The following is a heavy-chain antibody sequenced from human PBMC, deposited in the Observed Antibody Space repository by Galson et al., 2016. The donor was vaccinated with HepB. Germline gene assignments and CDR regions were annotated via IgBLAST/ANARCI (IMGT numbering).Heavy chain of an antibody. Sequence: SLRLSCAASGFTFDDYAMHWVRQAPGKGLEWVSGLSWNSGSIAFADSVRGRFTISRDTAKNSLYLQIDSLRPEDTALYYCAKQQQAHLGPGDAFDIWGQGTMVTVSS. CDR1: GFTFDDYA. CDR2: LSWNSGSI. D-gene: IGHD1/OR15-1a*01. CDR3: AKQQQAHLGPGDAFDI. V-gene: IGHV3-9*01. J-gene: IGHJ3*02.